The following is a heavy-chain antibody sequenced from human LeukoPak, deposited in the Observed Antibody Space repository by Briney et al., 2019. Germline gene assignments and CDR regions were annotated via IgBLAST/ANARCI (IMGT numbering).Heavy chain of an antibody. Sequence: GGSLRLSCAASGFTFSSYAMSWVRQAPGKGLEWVSVIYSGGSTYYADSVKGRFTISRDNSENTLYLQMNSLRAEDTAVYYCAREVSGCDYWGQGTLVTVSS. V-gene: IGHV3-66*01. CDR3: AREVSGCDY. D-gene: IGHD6-6*01. J-gene: IGHJ4*02. CDR2: IYSGGST. CDR1: GFTFSSYA.